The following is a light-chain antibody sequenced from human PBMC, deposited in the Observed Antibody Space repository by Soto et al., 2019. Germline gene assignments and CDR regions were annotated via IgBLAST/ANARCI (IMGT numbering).Light chain of an antibody. J-gene: IGKJ5*01. CDR1: QSISAW. V-gene: IGKV1-5*03. CDR2: KAS. Sequence: DIQMTQSPSTLSASVGERVTITCRASQSISAWLAWYQQKPGKAPKLLIYKASNVESGVPSRFSGSGSGTEFTLTISSLQPDDFATYYCQPYHSYPLTFGQGTRLDIK. CDR3: QPYHSYPLT.